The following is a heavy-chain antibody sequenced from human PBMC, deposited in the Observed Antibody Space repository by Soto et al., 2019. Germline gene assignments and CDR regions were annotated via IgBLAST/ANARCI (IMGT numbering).Heavy chain of an antibody. D-gene: IGHD6-6*01. V-gene: IGHV3-30*18. CDR2: ISYDGSNK. CDR1: GFTFSSYG. Sequence: GGSLGLSCASSGFTFSSYGMHWVRHAPGKGLEWVAVISYDGSNKYYADSVKGRFTISRDNSKNTLYLQMNSLRAEDTAVYYCAKVWSSGRYYYYGMDVWGQGTTVTVSS. J-gene: IGHJ6*02. CDR3: AKVWSSGRYYYYGMDV.